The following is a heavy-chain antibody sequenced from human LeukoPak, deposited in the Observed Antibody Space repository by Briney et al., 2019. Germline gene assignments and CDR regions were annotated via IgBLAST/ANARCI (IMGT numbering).Heavy chain of an antibody. J-gene: IGHJ6*03. Sequence: SETLSLTCTVSGGSISTYYWSWIRQPPGKALEWIGYIYYTGSTTHNPSLKRRVSISVDTSKNQFSLKLTSVTAADTAVYYCARAWEGYYYMDVWGKGTTVTVSS. CDR2: IYYTGST. CDR3: ARAWEGYYYMDV. D-gene: IGHD1-26*01. V-gene: IGHV4-59*01. CDR1: GGSISTYY.